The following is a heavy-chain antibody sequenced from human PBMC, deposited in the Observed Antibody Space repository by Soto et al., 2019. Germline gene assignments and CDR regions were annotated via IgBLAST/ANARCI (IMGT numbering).Heavy chain of an antibody. V-gene: IGHV4-34*01. D-gene: IGHD6-6*01. CDR3: ASFFPARRFYYYGMDV. CDR2: INHSGST. CDR1: GGSFSGYY. J-gene: IGHJ6*02. Sequence: QVQLQQWGAGLLKPSETLSLTCAVYGGSFSGYYWSWIRQPPGKGLEWIGEINHSGSTNYNPSLKSRVTISVDTSKNQFSLKLSSVTAADTAVYYCASFFPARRFYYYGMDVWGQGTTVTVS.